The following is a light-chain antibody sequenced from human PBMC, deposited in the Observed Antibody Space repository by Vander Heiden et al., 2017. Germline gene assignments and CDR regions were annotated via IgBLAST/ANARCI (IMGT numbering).Light chain of an antibody. Sequence: DIQMTQSLSSVSASVGDRVTITARASQSIGNWLAWYQHKPGKAPELLIYAASSLQTGVPSRFSGSGFRTDFTLTISSLQPEDFATYYCQQANSFPPTFGQGTKIEFK. J-gene: IGKJ1*01. CDR3: QQANSFPPT. V-gene: IGKV1D-12*01. CDR1: QSIGNW. CDR2: AAS.